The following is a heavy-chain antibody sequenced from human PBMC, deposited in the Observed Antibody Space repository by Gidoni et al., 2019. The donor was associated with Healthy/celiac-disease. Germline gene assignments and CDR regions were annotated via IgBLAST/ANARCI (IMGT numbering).Heavy chain of an antibody. Sequence: QVQLVESGGGVVQPGRSLRLSCAASGFTFSSYGMHWVRQAPGKGLEWVAVIWYDGSNKYYADSVKGRFTISRDNSKNTLYLQMNSLRAEDTAVYYCARTINSVTTTIYYYYYGMDVWGQGTTVTVSS. V-gene: IGHV3-33*01. D-gene: IGHD4-17*01. CDR3: ARTINSVTTTIYYYYYGMDV. CDR1: GFTFSSYG. J-gene: IGHJ6*02. CDR2: IWYDGSNK.